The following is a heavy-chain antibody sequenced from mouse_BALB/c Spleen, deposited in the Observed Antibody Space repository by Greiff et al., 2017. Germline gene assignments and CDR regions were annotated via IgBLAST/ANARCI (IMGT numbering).Heavy chain of an antibody. CDR3: ARDVYGKSAMDY. CDR1: GDSITSGY. Sequence: VKLVESGPSLVKPSQTLSLTCSVTGDSITSGYWNWIRKFPGNKLEYMGYISYSGSTYYNPSLKSRISITRDTSKNQYYLQLNSVTTEDTATYYCARDVYGKSAMDYWGQGTSVTVSS. J-gene: IGHJ4*01. CDR2: ISYSGST. D-gene: IGHD2-1*01. V-gene: IGHV3-8*02.